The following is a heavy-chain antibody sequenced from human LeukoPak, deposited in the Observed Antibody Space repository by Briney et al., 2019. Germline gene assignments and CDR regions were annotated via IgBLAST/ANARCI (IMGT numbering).Heavy chain of an antibody. D-gene: IGHD3-3*01. CDR3: ARHTHPRASGLHI. CDR2: IYYSGST. CDR1: GGSMSPYY. J-gene: IGHJ3*02. Sequence: PSETPSLTCTVSGGSMSPYYWSWVRQPPGKGLEWIAYIYYSGSTNNNPSLKSRVTISVDTYKNQFSLKLSSVTAADTAVYYCARHTHPRASGLHIWGQGTMVTVSS. V-gene: IGHV4-59*08.